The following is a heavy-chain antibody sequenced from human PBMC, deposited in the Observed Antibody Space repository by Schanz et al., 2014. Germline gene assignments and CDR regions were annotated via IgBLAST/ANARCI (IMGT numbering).Heavy chain of an antibody. J-gene: IGHJ2*01. D-gene: IGHD1-1*01. CDR1: GGSIRSGTYY. V-gene: IGHV4-61*02. CDR3: TRDTTWRLDL. Sequence: QVQLQESGPGLLKPSQTLSLTCTVSGGSIRSGTYYWSWIRQPAGKALEWVGRVFPNGITNYNPSLKSRVTITLNASKKQFTLRLTALTAADTAVYYCTRDTTWRLDLWGRGTLVTVSS. CDR2: VFPNGIT.